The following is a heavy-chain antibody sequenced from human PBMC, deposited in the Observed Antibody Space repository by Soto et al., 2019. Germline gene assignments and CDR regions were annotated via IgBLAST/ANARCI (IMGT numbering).Heavy chain of an antibody. CDR3: ARDTELYGDLTKIDY. Sequence: GWSLRLSCASSVFTFISYAMGWVRQGPGKGLEWVAVVSIGGSYIYYADSVKGRFTISRDNAKNSLYLQMNSLRAEDTAVCYCARDTELYGDLTKIDYWGQGTLVTVSS. J-gene: IGHJ4*02. D-gene: IGHD4-17*01. CDR1: VFTFISYA. V-gene: IGHV3-21*01. CDR2: VSIGGSYI.